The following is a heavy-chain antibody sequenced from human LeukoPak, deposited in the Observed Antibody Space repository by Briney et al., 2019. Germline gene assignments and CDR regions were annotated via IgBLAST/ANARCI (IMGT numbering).Heavy chain of an antibody. CDR3: ARDGNYYDSSGYPFDY. CDR1: GFTFSSYE. Sequence: GGSLRLSCAASGFTFSSYEMNWVRQAPGKGLEWVSYISSSGSTIYYADSVKGRFTISRDNAKNSLYLQMNSLRAEGTAVYYCARDGNYYDSSGYPFDYWGQGTLVTVSS. D-gene: IGHD3-22*01. CDR2: ISSSGSTI. V-gene: IGHV3-48*03. J-gene: IGHJ4*02.